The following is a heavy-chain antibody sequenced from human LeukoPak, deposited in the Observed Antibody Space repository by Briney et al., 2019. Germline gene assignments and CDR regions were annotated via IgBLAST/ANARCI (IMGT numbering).Heavy chain of an antibody. CDR2: INPNSGGT. Sequence: ASVKVSCKASGYTFTGYYMHWVRQAPGQGLEWMGWINPNSGGTNYAQKFQGRVTTTRDTSISTAYMELSRLRSDDTAVYYCARGAVPAAMKGNWFDPWGQGTLVTVSS. CDR1: GYTFTGYY. CDR3: ARGAVPAAMKGNWFDP. J-gene: IGHJ5*02. V-gene: IGHV1-2*02. D-gene: IGHD2-2*01.